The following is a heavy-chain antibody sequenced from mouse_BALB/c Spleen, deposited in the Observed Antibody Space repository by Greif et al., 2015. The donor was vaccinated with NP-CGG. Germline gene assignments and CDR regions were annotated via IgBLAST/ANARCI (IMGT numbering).Heavy chain of an antibody. CDR1: GYSFTSYY. CDR2: IFPGSGNT. V-gene: IGHV1-66*01. Sequence: VQVVESGPELVKPGASVKISCKASGYSFTSYYIHWVKQRPGQGLEWIGWIFPGSGNTKYNEKFKGKATLTADTSSSTAYMQHSSQTYEESAVDFCARSAKMATGFAYWGQGALFTVST. J-gene: IGHJ3*01. CDR3: ARSAKMATGFAY. D-gene: IGHD2-3*01.